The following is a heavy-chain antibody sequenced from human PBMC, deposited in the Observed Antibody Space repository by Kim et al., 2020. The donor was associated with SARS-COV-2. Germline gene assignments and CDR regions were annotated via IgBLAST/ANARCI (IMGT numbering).Heavy chain of an antibody. CDR3: ARDSVVYYGSGSYYRNYYYYYGMDV. D-gene: IGHD3-10*01. Sequence: SETLSLTCTVSGGSISSGGYYWSWIRQHPGKGLEWIGYIYYSGSTYYNPSLKSRVTISVDTSKNQFSLKLSSVTAADTAVYYCARDSVVYYGSGSYYRNYYYYYGMDVWGQGTTVTVSS. CDR1: GGSISSGGYY. J-gene: IGHJ6*02. CDR2: IYYSGST. V-gene: IGHV4-31*03.